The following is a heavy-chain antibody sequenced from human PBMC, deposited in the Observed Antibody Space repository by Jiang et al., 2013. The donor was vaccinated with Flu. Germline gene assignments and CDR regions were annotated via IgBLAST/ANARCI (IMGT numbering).Heavy chain of an antibody. V-gene: IGHV2-5*02. CDR3: ARVYGAGIYYYFAMDV. J-gene: IGHJ6*02. D-gene: IGHD1-1*01. CDR1: GFSLTTSEVS. CDR2: IYWDDDK. Sequence: KPTQTLTLTCTFSGFSLTTSEVSVSWIRQPPGKALEWLALIYWDDDKRYSPSLQTRLTISKDTTKNQVVLTMTNMDPVDTATYYCARVYGAGIYYYFAMDVWGQGTTVTVSS.